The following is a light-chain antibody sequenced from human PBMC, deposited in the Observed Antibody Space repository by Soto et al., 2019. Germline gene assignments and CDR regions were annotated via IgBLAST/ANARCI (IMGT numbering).Light chain of an antibody. CDR1: STDVGAYRF. CDR3: SSYSTSANLL. Sequence: QSALTQPASVSGSPGQSITISCTGTSTDVGAYRFVFWYQQHPGKAPKLMIFDVTNRPSGVSNRFSGSKSGNTASLTISGLQPEDEADYYCSSYSTSANLLFGGGTKLTVL. CDR2: DVT. J-gene: IGLJ2*01. V-gene: IGLV2-14*03.